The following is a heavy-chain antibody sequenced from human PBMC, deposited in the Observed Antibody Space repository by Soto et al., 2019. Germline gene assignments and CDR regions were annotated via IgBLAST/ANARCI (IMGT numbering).Heavy chain of an antibody. D-gene: IGHD3-16*01. CDR2: ISGGGGTT. Sequence: GGSLRLSCGTSGFTFSSYAMSWFRQVPGKGLQWVSSISGGGGTTYYADSVKGRFTISRDNSKNTLYLQMNSLRIEDTALYYCSKARGTITSTGDSWGKGALVTVSS. J-gene: IGHJ5*02. CDR3: SKARGTITSTGDS. CDR1: GFTFSSYA. V-gene: IGHV3-23*01.